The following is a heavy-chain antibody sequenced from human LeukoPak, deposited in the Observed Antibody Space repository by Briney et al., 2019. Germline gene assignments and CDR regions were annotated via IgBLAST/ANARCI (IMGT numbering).Heavy chain of an antibody. CDR2: ISGSGGST. Sequence: PGGSLRLSCAASGFTFSSYAMSWVRQAPGKGLEWVSAISGSGGSTYYADSVKGRFTISRDNSKNTLYLQMNSLRAEDTAVYYCAKDPAAWGSSPDAFDIWGQGTMATVSS. CDR3: AKDPAAWGSSPDAFDI. J-gene: IGHJ3*02. D-gene: IGHD6-13*01. V-gene: IGHV3-23*01. CDR1: GFTFSSYA.